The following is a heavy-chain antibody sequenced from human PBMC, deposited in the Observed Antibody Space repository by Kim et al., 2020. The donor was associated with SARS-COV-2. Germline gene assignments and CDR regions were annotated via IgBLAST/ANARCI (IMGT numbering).Heavy chain of an antibody. CDR3: ARSGDSSSWSWGYVY. J-gene: IGHJ4*02. D-gene: IGHD6-13*01. Sequence: NPPLKSRVTISVTTSKNQFSLRLSSVTAADTAVYYCARSGDSSSWSWGYVYWGQGTLVTVSS. V-gene: IGHV4-34*01.